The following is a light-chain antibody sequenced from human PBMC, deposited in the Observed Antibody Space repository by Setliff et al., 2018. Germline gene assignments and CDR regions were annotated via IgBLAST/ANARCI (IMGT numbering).Light chain of an antibody. CDR1: SSNIGSNT. J-gene: IGLJ1*01. CDR2: SDN. CDR3: AAWDGKLNSYV. Sequence: QSVLTQAPSASGTPGQRVTISCVGSSSNIGSNTVNWYQHLPGTAPNLLIYSDNQRPSGVPDRFSGSKSGTSASLAISGLQSEDEAEYYCAAWDGKLNSYVFGMGTKVTVL. V-gene: IGLV1-44*01.